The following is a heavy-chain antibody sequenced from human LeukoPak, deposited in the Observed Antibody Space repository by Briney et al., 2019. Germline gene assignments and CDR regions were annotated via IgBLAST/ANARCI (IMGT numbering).Heavy chain of an antibody. J-gene: IGHJ3*02. CDR2: ISWNSGSI. CDR1: GFTFDDYA. D-gene: IGHD3-3*01. CDR3: AKDIGGDFWSGYFVAASDAFDI. V-gene: IGHV3-9*01. Sequence: GGSLRLSCAASGFTFDDYAMHWVRQAPGKGLEWVSGISWNSGSIGYADSVKGRFTISRDNAKNSLYLQMNSLRAEDTALYYCAKDIGGDFWSGYFVAASDAFDIWGQGTMVTVSS.